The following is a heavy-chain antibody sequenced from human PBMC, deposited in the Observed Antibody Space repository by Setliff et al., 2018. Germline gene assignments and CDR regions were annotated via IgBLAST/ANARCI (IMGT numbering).Heavy chain of an antibody. J-gene: IGHJ4*02. V-gene: IGHV1-2*06. D-gene: IGHD2-15*01. CDR3: ARSRGAYCSGGICYTYYFDY. CDR2: VFTATDDT. Sequence: ASVKVSCKTSGYSFTKYFLHWVRQAPGQGLEWMGRVFTATDDTQFRTEFQGRVSVTRDTSTSTVYMQLNSLRSEDTAVYYCARSRGAYCSGGICYTYYFDYWGQGTLVTVSS. CDR1: GYSFTKYF.